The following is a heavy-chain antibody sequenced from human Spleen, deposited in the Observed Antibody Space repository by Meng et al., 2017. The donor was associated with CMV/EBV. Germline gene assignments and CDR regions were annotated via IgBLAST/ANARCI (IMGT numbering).Heavy chain of an antibody. CDR3: AKEGVGGFGH. V-gene: IGHV3-9*01. J-gene: IGHJ4*02. D-gene: IGHD3-3*01. CDR1: GFPFDDKA. CDR2: ISLNGDNK. Sequence: GGSLRLSCAGSGFPFDDKAMHWVRQAPGKGLEWVSSISLNGDNKASADSVKGRFTISRDNAKNSLFLQMNNLRAEDTALYYCAKEGVGGFGHWGQGTLVTVSS.